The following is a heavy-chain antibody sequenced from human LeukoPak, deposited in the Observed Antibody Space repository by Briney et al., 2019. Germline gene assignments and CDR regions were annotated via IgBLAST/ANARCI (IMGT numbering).Heavy chain of an antibody. CDR1: GFTFSSYA. CDR3: AKDLYSSSWYGWFDP. V-gene: IGHV3-23*01. CDR2: ISGSGGST. J-gene: IGHJ5*02. Sequence: AGGSLRLSCAASGFTFSSYAMSWVRQAPGKGLEWVSAISGSGGSTYYADSVKGRFTISRDNSKNTLYLQMNSLRAEDTAVYYCAKDLYSSSWYGWFDPWGQGTLDTVSS. D-gene: IGHD6-13*01.